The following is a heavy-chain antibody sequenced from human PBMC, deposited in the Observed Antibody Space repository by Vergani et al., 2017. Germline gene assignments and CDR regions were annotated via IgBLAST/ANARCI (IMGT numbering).Heavy chain of an antibody. V-gene: IGHV4-34*01. Sequence: QVQLQQWGAGLLKPSETLSLTCAVYGGSFSGYYWSWIRQPPGKGLEWIGEINHSGSTNYNPSLKSRVTISVDTSKNQFSLKLSSVTAADTAVYYCARGMGGWLQFRYYYYGMDVWGQGTTVTVSS. CDR3: ARGMGGWLQFRYYYYGMDV. CDR1: GGSFSGYY. J-gene: IGHJ6*02. D-gene: IGHD5-24*01. CDR2: INHSGST.